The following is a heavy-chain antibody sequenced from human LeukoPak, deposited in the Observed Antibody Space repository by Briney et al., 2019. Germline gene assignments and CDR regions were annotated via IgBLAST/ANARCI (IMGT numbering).Heavy chain of an antibody. V-gene: IGHV1-69*04. CDR3: ASSTRYSNSPYFDY. CDR1: GGTFSSYA. CDR2: IIPILGIA. D-gene: IGHD4-11*01. J-gene: IGHJ4*02. Sequence: ASVKVSCKASGGTFSSYAISWVRQAPGQGLEWMGRIIPILGIANYAQKFQGRVTITADKSTSTAYMELSSLRSEDTAVYYCASSTRYSNSPYFDYWGQGTLVTVSS.